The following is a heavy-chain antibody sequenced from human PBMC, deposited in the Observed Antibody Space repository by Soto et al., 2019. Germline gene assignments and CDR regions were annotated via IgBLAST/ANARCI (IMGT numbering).Heavy chain of an antibody. CDR3: VRTYDILTSEWIVFDY. D-gene: IGHD3-9*01. J-gene: IGHJ4*02. CDR2: IDWDDDK. CDR1: GFSLSTSGMS. Sequence: SGPTLVNPTQTLTLTCTFSGFSLSTSGMSVSWIRQPPGKALEWLALIDWDDDKYYSTSLKTRLTISKDTSTNQVVLTMTNMDPVDTATYYCVRTYDILTSEWIVFDYRAQGTLVTVSS. V-gene: IGHV2-70*01.